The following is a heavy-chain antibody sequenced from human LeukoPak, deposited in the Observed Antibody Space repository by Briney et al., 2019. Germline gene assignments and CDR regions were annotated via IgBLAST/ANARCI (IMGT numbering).Heavy chain of an antibody. CDR1: GFTFSTYA. D-gene: IGHD3-10*01. CDR2: ISRSGDRT. CDR3: AKYNYYGSGSYYNDFDS. V-gene: IGHV3-23*01. J-gene: IGHJ4*02. Sequence: GGSLRLSCAASGFTFSTYAMSWVRQAPGKGLEWVSSISRSGDRTFYADSVKGRFTISRDNSKNTLYLQMSSLRAEDTAIYYCAKYNYYGSGSYYNDFDSWGQGTLVTVSS.